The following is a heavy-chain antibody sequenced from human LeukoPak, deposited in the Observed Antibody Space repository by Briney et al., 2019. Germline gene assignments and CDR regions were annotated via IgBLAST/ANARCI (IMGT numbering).Heavy chain of an antibody. Sequence: PGGSLRLSCAASGFTFSSYDMHWVRQAPGKGLEWVSAICTAGDTYYPGSVKGRFTISRENAKNSLYLQMNSLRAGDTAVYYCARGPVAGNWFDPWGQGTLVTVSS. CDR1: GFTFSSYD. CDR3: ARGPVAGNWFDP. CDR2: ICTAGDT. D-gene: IGHD6-19*01. J-gene: IGHJ5*02. V-gene: IGHV3-13*01.